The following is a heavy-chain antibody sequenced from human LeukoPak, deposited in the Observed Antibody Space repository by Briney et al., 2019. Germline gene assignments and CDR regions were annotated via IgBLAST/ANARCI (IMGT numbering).Heavy chain of an antibody. CDR2: MYHSGST. CDR1: GGSISSGDYY. CDR3: ARRGYYYDSSGSYNNWFDP. J-gene: IGHJ5*02. V-gene: IGHV4-31*03. D-gene: IGHD3-22*01. Sequence: SETLSLTCTVSGGSISSGDYYWTWIRQHPGTGLEWIGNMYHSGSTYYNPSLKSRVTISVDTSKNQFSLKLSSVTAADTAVYYCARRGYYYDSSGSYNNWFDPWGQGTLVTVSS.